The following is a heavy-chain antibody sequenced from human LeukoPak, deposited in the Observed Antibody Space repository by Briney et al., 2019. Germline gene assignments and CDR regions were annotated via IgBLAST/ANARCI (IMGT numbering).Heavy chain of an antibody. CDR3: ARDYVYAFDY. D-gene: IGHD2/OR15-2a*01. V-gene: IGHV3-48*01. CDR2: ISGDGNAK. CDR1: GFSFSSYS. Sequence: GGSLRLSCAASGFSFSSYSINWVRQAPGKGLEWVSYISGDGNAKHYTDSVKGRFTISRDNSKNALYLQMNSLRAEDTAVYFCARDYVYAFDYWGQGTLVTVSS. J-gene: IGHJ4*02.